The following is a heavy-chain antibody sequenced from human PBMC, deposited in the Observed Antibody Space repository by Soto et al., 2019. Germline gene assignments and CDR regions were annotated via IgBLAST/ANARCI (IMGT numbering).Heavy chain of an antibody. V-gene: IGHV3-7*03. CDR3: AREHSSGWENDAFDI. J-gene: IGHJ3*02. CDR1: GFTFSSYW. CDR2: IKQDGSEK. D-gene: IGHD6-19*01. Sequence: PGGSLRLSCAASGFTFSSYWMSWVRQAPGKGLEWVANIKQDGSEKYYVDSVKGRFTISRDNAKNSLYLQMNSLRAEDTAVYYCAREHSSGWENDAFDIWGQGTMVTVSS.